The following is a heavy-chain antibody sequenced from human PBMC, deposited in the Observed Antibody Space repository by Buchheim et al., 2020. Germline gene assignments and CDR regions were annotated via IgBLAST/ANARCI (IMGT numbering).Heavy chain of an antibody. D-gene: IGHD3-3*01. V-gene: IGHV4-34*01. CDR2: INHSGST. CDR3: ARTTYDFWTRHGMDV. J-gene: IGHJ6*02. CDR1: GGSFSGYY. Sequence: QVQLQQWGAGLLKPSETLSLTCAVYGGSFSGYYWSWIRQPPGKGLEWIGEINHSGSTNYNPSLKSRVTIPVDTSKKQFSLKLSSVTAADTAVYYCARTTYDFWTRHGMDVWGQGTT.